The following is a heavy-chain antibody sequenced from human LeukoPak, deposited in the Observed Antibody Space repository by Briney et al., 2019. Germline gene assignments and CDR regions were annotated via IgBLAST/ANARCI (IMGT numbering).Heavy chain of an antibody. V-gene: IGHV4-59*01. Sequence: SETLSLTCTVSGGSISSYYWSWIRQPPGKGLEWIGYIYYSGSTNYNPSLKSRVTISVDTSKNQFSLKLSSVTAADTAVYYCASLGVISKRFDYWGQGTLVTVSS. CDR3: ASLGVISKRFDY. CDR2: IYYSGST. D-gene: IGHD3-22*01. CDR1: GGSISSYY. J-gene: IGHJ4*02.